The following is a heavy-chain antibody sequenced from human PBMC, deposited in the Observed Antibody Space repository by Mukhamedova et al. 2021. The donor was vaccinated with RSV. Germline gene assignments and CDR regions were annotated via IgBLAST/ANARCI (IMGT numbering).Heavy chain of an antibody. V-gene: IGHV3-23*01. D-gene: IGHD1-26*01. CDR2: ISGSGGST. CDR3: AKDADNVGATCFDY. J-gene: IGHJ4*02. Sequence: VRQAPGKGLEWVSAISGSGGSTYYADSVKGRFTISRDNSKNTLYLQMNSLRAEDTAVYYCAKDADNVGATCFDYWGQGTLVTVS.